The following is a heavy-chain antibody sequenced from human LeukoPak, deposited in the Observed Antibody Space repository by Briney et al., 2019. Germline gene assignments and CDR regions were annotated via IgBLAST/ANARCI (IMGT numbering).Heavy chain of an antibody. CDR2: INPNSGGT. D-gene: IGHD5-12*01. CDR1: GYTLTELS. Sequence: ASVKVSCKVSGYTLTELSMHWVRQAPGQGLEWMGRINPNSGGTNYAQKFQGRVTMTRDTSISTAYMELSRLRSDDTAVYYCATITASGYAGNYWGQGTLVTVSS. CDR3: ATITASGYAGNY. J-gene: IGHJ4*02. V-gene: IGHV1-2*06.